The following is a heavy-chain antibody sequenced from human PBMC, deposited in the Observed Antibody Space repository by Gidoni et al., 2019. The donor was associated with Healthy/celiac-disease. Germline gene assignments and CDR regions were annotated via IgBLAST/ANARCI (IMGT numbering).Heavy chain of an antibody. CDR3: ARGVLGYCSSTSCYAGAWFDP. V-gene: IGHV4-34*01. CDR1: GGSFSGYY. D-gene: IGHD2-2*01. J-gene: IGHJ5*02. Sequence: QVQLQQWGAGLLKPSETLSLTCAVYGGSFSGYYWSWIRPPPGKGLEWIGEINHSGSTNYNPSLKSRVTISVDTSKNQFSLKLSSVTAADTAVYYCARGVLGYCSSTSCYAGAWFDPWGQGTLVTVSS. CDR2: INHSGST.